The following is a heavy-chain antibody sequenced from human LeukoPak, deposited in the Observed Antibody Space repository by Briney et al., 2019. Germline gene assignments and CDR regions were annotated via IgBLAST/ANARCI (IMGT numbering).Heavy chain of an antibody. CDR1: GFTFSSYW. Sequence: TGGSLTLSCAASGFTFSSYWMHWVRHAPGRGLVWVSRINSEGSGTSYADSVQGRFTISRDNAKNTLYLQMNSLRAEDTAVYYCARKDVSSGWYYFDYWGQGTLVTVSS. J-gene: IGHJ4*02. CDR2: INSEGSGT. V-gene: IGHV3-74*01. CDR3: ARKDVSSGWYYFDY. D-gene: IGHD6-19*01.